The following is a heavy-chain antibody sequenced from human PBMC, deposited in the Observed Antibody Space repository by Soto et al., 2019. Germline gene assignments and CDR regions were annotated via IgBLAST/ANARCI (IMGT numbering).Heavy chain of an antibody. Sequence: QVQLMPSGTEVKRPGSSVKVSCQSSGGAFVNYAITWVRQAPGQGLEWMGGVIPFSGAADYAQKFQGRVMLTADTSASTAYREVSSLRADDTAVDYGARDSGGGLHPWGQGTLVIVSS. V-gene: IGHV1-69*06. D-gene: IGHD2-15*01. CDR3: ARDSGGGLHP. J-gene: IGHJ5*02. CDR2: VIPFSGAA. CDR1: GGAFVNYA.